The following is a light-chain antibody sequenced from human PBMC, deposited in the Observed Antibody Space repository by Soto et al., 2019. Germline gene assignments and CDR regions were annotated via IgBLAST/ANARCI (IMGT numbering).Light chain of an antibody. V-gene: IGKV1-5*03. CDR2: TAS. Sequence: DVQMTQSPSTLSASVGDRVTITCRASQSIGSWLAWYQKKPGKAPKLLLYTASSLQSGVPSRFSGSGSGTEFTLTISSLQPDDFVTYFCQQYNSYYTFGQGTKLEIK. CDR3: QQYNSYYT. J-gene: IGKJ2*01. CDR1: QSIGSW.